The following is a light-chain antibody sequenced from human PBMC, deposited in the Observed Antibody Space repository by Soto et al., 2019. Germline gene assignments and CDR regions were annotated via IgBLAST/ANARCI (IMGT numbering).Light chain of an antibody. V-gene: IGKV1-5*03. Sequence: DIQMTQSPSTLSASVGDRVTITCRASQSIGSWLAWYQQKPGKAHKLLIYRASSLESEVPSRFSGSESGTEFTLIINSLQPDDFATYYCQQYNVYPWTFGQGTKVEIK. J-gene: IGKJ1*01. CDR1: QSIGSW. CDR3: QQYNVYPWT. CDR2: RAS.